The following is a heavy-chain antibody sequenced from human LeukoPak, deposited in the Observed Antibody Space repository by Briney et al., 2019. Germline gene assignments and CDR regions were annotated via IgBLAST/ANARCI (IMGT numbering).Heavy chain of an antibody. CDR3: AREEMPGKFDY. D-gene: IGHD1-26*01. CDR1: GASISSGNYY. CDR2: IYSSGST. Sequence: SETLSLTCTVSGASISSGNYYWRWIRQPAGKGLEWIGRIYSSGSTNYNPSLKSRAAISLDKSSNQFSLRLTSVTAADTAMYFCAREEMPGKFDYWGQGTLVTVSS. V-gene: IGHV4-61*02. J-gene: IGHJ4*02.